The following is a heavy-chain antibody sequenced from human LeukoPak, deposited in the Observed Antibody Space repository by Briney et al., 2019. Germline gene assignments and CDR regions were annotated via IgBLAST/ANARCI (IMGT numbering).Heavy chain of an antibody. CDR3: AGVSVVSAAHDAFDV. CDR1: GYTFTDYY. D-gene: IGHD2-2*01. V-gene: IGHV1-2*02. J-gene: IGHJ3*01. Sequence: ASVKVSCKASGYTFTDYYMHWVRQAPGQGLEWMGWVNPDTGGTNSAQKFQGRVPMTRDTSISPAYMELARPTPDHPAGYYRAGVSVVSAAHDAFDVWGQGAMVTVSS. CDR2: VNPDTGGT.